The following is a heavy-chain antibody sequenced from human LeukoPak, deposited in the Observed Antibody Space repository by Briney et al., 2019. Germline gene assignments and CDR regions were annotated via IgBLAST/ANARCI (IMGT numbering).Heavy chain of an antibody. J-gene: IGHJ5*02. CDR1: GYTFTSYD. Sequence: SVKVSCKASGYTFTSYDINWVRQAPGQGLQWMGRIIPILGITNFAQKFQGRVTISADKSTNTAYMELSSLRSEDTAVYYCARSGGSGDNNWFDPWGQGTLVTVSS. CDR3: ARSGGSGDNNWFDP. CDR2: IIPILGIT. V-gene: IGHV1-69*04. D-gene: IGHD3-10*01.